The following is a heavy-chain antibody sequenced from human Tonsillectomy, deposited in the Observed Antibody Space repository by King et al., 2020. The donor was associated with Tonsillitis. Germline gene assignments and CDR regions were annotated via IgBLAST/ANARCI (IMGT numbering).Heavy chain of an antibody. Sequence: VQLVESGGGLVKPGGSLRLSCAASGFTFSSYSMNWVRQAPGKGLEWVSSISTGSIYIYYADSVKGRFTISRDNAKNSLYLQMNSLRAEDTAVYYCARGSHPDYGDLNFSYYFDYWGQGTLVTVSS. V-gene: IGHV3-21*01. J-gene: IGHJ4*02. CDR3: ARGSHPDYGDLNFSYYFDY. D-gene: IGHD4-17*01. CDR2: ISTGSIYI. CDR1: GFTFSSYS.